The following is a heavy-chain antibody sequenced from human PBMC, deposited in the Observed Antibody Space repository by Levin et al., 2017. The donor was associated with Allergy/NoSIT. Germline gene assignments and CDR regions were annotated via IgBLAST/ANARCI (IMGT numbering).Heavy chain of an antibody. Sequence: GGSLRLSGAASGFTFDDYAMHWVRQAPGKGREGFSGISWNSGSIGYADSVKGRFTISRDNAKNSLYLQMNSLRTEDTALYYCARDNIGLPDAFDIWGQGTMVIVSS. V-gene: IGHV3-9*01. CDR2: ISWNSGSI. CDR1: GFTFDDYA. D-gene: IGHD3-10*01. CDR3: ARDNIGLPDAFDI. J-gene: IGHJ3*02.